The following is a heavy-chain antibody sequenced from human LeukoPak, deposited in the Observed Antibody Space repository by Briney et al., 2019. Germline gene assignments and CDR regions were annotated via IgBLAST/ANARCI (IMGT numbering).Heavy chain of an antibody. CDR3: ARDMYNWNYDY. CDR1: GGSISSSSYF. D-gene: IGHD1-20*01. Sequence: KSSETLSLTCTVSGGSISSSSYFWGWIRQSPGKGLEWIGNVYYSGTTYYNPSLKSRVTISVDTSKTQFSLMLSSVTAADTAVYYCARDMYNWNYDYWGQGTLVTVSS. V-gene: IGHV4-39*02. CDR2: VYYSGTT. J-gene: IGHJ4*02.